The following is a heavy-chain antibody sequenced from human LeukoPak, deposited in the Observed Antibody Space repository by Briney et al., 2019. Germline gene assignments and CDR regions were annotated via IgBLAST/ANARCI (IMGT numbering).Heavy chain of an antibody. CDR2: IWYDGNDE. D-gene: IGHD3-10*01. CDR1: GFSFSLSG. J-gene: IGHJ4*02. CDR3: ARGSWGFGEFLY. Sequence: PGGSLRLSCAASGFSFSLSGMHWVRQAPGKGLEWVSLIWYDGNDEYYADSVRGRFTVSRDNSKNTLYLQMNSLRAEDTAVYYCARGSWGFGEFLYWGQGTLVTVSS. V-gene: IGHV3-33*01.